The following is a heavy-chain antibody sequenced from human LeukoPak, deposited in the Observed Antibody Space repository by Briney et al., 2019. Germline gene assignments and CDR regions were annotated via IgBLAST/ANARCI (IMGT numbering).Heavy chain of an antibody. CDR1: GGSISSRGYY. J-gene: IGHJ4*02. D-gene: IGHD2-8*02. V-gene: IGHV4-39*01. CDR3: ARQGAGGSDY. CDR2: ISHSGST. Sequence: SETLSLTCTVSGGSISSRGYYWAWMRQPPGKGLEWIGSISHSGSTYYNPSLKIRVNIAADTSKNQFSLKLNSVTAADTAVHYCARQGAGGSDYWGQGTLVTVSS.